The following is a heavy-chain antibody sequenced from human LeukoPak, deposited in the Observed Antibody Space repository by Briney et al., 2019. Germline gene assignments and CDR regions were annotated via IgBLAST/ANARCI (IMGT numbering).Heavy chain of an antibody. Sequence: ASVKVSCKASGYTFTGYYMHWVRQAPGQGLEWMGWINPKSGGTNYAQKFQGRVTMTRDTSISTAFMELSRLRSDDTAVYYCARDLAAISTGSHNWFDPWGQGTLVTASS. D-gene: IGHD2/OR15-2a*01. J-gene: IGHJ5*02. CDR2: INPKSGGT. V-gene: IGHV1-2*02. CDR3: ARDLAAISTGSHNWFDP. CDR1: GYTFTGYY.